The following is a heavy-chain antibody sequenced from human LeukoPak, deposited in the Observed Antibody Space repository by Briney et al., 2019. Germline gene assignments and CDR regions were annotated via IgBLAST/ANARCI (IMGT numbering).Heavy chain of an antibody. Sequence: ASVKVSCKASGGTFGSYAISWVRQAPGQGLEWMGGIIPIFGTANYAQKFQGRVTITTDESTSTAYMELSSLRSEDTAVYYCARGKWVPAAMREVYSYYFDYWGQGTLVTVSS. V-gene: IGHV1-69*05. CDR3: ARGKWVPAAMREVYSYYFDY. CDR1: GGTFGSYA. J-gene: IGHJ4*02. D-gene: IGHD2-2*01. CDR2: IIPIFGTA.